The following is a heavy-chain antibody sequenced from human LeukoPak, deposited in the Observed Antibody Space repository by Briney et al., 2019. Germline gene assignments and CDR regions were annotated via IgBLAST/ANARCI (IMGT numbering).Heavy chain of an antibody. CDR1: GSSISSSYY. Sequence: SETLSLTCTVTGSSISSSYYGAWIRQPPGKGLEWIATISHSGSTYYNPSLKSRVTISADTSQNQHSLRLNSVTVADTAVYYCARVNTVMATFDYWGQGTPVTVSS. J-gene: IGHJ4*02. CDR3: ARVNTVMATFDY. D-gene: IGHD5-24*01. CDR2: ISHSGST. V-gene: IGHV4-38-2*02.